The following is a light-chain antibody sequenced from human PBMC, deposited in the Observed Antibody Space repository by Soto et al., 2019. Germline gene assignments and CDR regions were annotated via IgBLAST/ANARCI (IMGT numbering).Light chain of an antibody. Sequence: QSVLTQPASVSGSPGQSITISCTGTSADIGIYNLVSWYQQHPGKAPKLMICEVNTRPSGVSDRFSGSKSGNTASLTISGLQAEDEADYYCCSYAGTVAYVFGTWTKVTV. J-gene: IGLJ1*01. CDR2: EVN. CDR3: CSYAGTVAYV. V-gene: IGLV2-23*02. CDR1: SADIGIYNL.